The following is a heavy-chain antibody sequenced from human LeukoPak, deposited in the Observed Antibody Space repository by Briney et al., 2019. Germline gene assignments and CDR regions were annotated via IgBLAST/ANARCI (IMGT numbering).Heavy chain of an antibody. D-gene: IGHD3-10*02. V-gene: IGHV2-70*11. CDR3: ARCSGTYYYYAMDV. J-gene: IGHJ6*02. CDR1: GFSLSTGGMC. Sequence: SGPTLVNPTQTLTLTCSFSGFSLSTGGMCVGWIRQPPGKALEWLARIDWDDDRYYSTSLKTRLTISKDTSKNQVVITMTNMDPVDTATYYCARCSGTYYYYAMDVWGQGTTVIVSS. CDR2: IDWDDDR.